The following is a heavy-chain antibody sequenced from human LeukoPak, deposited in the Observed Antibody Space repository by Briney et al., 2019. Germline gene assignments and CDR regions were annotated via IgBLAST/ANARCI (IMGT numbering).Heavy chain of an antibody. CDR1: GDSISSYY. CDR2: IYYSGST. CDR3: ARDRSSSWWGDYYYGMDV. Sequence: SETLSLTCTVSGDSISSYYWSWIRQPPGMGLEWIGYIYYSGSTNYNPSLKSRVTISVDTSKNQFSLKLSSVTAADTAVYYCARDRSSSWWGDYYYGMDVWGQGTTVTVSS. J-gene: IGHJ6*02. D-gene: IGHD6-13*01. V-gene: IGHV4-59*01.